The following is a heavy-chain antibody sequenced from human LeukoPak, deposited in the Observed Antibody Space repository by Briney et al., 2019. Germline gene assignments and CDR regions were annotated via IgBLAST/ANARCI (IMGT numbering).Heavy chain of an antibody. CDR1: SSSISNYY. V-gene: IGHV4-59*01. CDR3: ARDRSGSNGRYYYYYMDV. J-gene: IGHJ6*03. Sequence: SETLSLTCTVSSSSISNYYWSWIRQPPGKGPEWIGYIYYSGSTNYNPSLKSRVTISVDTSKNQFSLKLSSVTAADTAVYYCARDRSGSNGRYYYYYMDVWGKGTTVTVSS. D-gene: IGHD3-10*01. CDR2: IYYSGST.